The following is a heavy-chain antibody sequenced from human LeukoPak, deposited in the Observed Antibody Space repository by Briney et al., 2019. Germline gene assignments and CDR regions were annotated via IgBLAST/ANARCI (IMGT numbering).Heavy chain of an antibody. CDR1: GFTFSSYS. J-gene: IGHJ4*02. CDR2: ISSSSSYI. Sequence: GGSLRLSCAASGFTFSSYSMNWVRQAPGKGLEWVSSISSSSSYIYYADSVKGRFTISRDNAKNSLYLQMNSLRAGDTAVYYCARDLSGWYSYWGQGTLVTVSS. D-gene: IGHD6-19*01. CDR3: ARDLSGWYSY. V-gene: IGHV3-21*01.